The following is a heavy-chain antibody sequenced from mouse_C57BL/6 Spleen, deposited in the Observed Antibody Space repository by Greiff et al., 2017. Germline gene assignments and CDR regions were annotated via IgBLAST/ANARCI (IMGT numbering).Heavy chain of an antibody. J-gene: IGHJ3*01. V-gene: IGHV1-64*01. CDR3: ARSPGSYPFAY. D-gene: IGHD1-1*02. Sequence: QVQLQQPGAELVKPGASVKLSCKASGYTFTSSWMHWVKQRPGQGLEWIGMIHPNSGSTNYNEKFKSKATLTVDKSSSTAYMQLSSLTSEDSAVYYCARSPGSYPFAYWGQGTLVTVSA. CDR2: IHPNSGST. CDR1: GYTFTSSW.